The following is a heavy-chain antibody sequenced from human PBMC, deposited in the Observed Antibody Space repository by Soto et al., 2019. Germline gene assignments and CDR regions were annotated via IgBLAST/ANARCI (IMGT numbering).Heavy chain of an antibody. Sequence: ASVKVSCKASGYTFSGYSITWVRQAPGQGLEWMGRISGYNGNTNYARTLRGRLTLTTDTPTSTAYMELRSLTSDDTAVYYCARDVFCGGAPACPDMDVWGQGTTVTVPS. V-gene: IGHV1-18*04. D-gene: IGHD2-21*01. J-gene: IGHJ6*02. CDR3: ARDVFCGGAPACPDMDV. CDR1: GYTFSGYS. CDR2: ISGYNGNT.